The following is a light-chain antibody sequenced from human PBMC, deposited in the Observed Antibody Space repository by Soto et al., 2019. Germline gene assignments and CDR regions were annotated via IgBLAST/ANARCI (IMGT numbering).Light chain of an antibody. CDR1: QSVRSNC. CDR2: GTS. Sequence: EIVLTQSPGTLSLSTGERATLSCRASQSVRSNCLAWYQQQPGQAPRLLIFGTSSRATGIPDRFSGSGSGTDFTLTISRLDPEDSAVHFCHQYSYGVDTFGQGTKLEIK. V-gene: IGKV3-20*01. J-gene: IGKJ2*01. CDR3: HQYSYGVDT.